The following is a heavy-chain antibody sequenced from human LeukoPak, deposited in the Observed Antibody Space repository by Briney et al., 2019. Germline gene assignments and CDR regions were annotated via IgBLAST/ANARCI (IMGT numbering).Heavy chain of an antibody. CDR1: GFPFSRYG. Sequence: PGGSLRLSCVPSGFPFSRYGMHWVRQAPGKGLEWVAVISYDGTNKYYADSVNGRFTISRDNSKNTLYLQMNGLRAEDTAVYYCARHFCSSTSCSNWGQGTLVTVSS. D-gene: IGHD2-2*01. V-gene: IGHV3-30*03. J-gene: IGHJ4*02. CDR2: ISYDGTNK. CDR3: ARHFCSSTSCSN.